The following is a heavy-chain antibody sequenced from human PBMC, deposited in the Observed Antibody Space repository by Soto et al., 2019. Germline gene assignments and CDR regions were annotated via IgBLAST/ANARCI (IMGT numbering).Heavy chain of an antibody. D-gene: IGHD3-22*01. Sequence: GESLKISCKGSGYSFTSYWISWVRQMPGKGLEWMGRIDPSDSYTNYSPSFQGHVTISADKSISTAYLQWSSLKASDTAMYYCASTFYYDSSGYVSAFDIWGQGTMVTVS. CDR2: IDPSDSYT. J-gene: IGHJ3*02. CDR1: GYSFTSYW. V-gene: IGHV5-10-1*01. CDR3: ASTFYYDSSGYVSAFDI.